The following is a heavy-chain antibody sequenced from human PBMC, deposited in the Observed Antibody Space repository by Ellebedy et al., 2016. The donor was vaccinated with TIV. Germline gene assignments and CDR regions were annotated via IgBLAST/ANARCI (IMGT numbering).Heavy chain of an antibody. Sequence: SETLSLXCTVSGGSISSGGYYWSWIRQHPGKGLEWIGYIYYSGSTYYNPSLKSRVTISVDTSKNQFSLKLSSVTAADTAVYYCARDWDGGNRGAYWYFDLWGRGTLVTVSS. V-gene: IGHV4-31*03. D-gene: IGHD4-23*01. J-gene: IGHJ2*01. CDR3: ARDWDGGNRGAYWYFDL. CDR2: IYYSGST. CDR1: GGSISSGGYY.